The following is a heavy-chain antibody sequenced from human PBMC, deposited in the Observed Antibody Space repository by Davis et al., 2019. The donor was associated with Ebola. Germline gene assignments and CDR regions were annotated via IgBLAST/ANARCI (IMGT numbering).Heavy chain of an antibody. V-gene: IGHV3-23*01. CDR1: GFTFSSYA. CDR2: TSSGGSTT. D-gene: IGHD6-13*01. CDR3: AKARSSWTPFDY. Sequence: GGSLRLSCAASGFTFSSYAMTWVRQAPGRGLEWVSTTSSGGSTTYYADSVKGRFTISRDNSKNTLYLQMNSLGVDDTAVYYCAKARSSWTPFDYWGQGTLVTVSS. J-gene: IGHJ4*02.